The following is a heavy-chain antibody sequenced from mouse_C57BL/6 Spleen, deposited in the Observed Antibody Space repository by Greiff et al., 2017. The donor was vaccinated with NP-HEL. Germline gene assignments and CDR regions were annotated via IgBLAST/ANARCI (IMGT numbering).Heavy chain of an antibody. CDR2: IYPGDGDT. J-gene: IGHJ3*01. CDR3: AKDYDEGALAY. D-gene: IGHD2-4*01. V-gene: IGHV1-80*01. Sequence: VHLVESGAELVKPGASVKISCKASGYAFSSYWMNWVKQRPGKGLEWIGQIYPGDGDTNYNGKFKGKATLTADKSSSTAYMQLSSLPSEDSAVFFYAKDYDEGALAYWGQGTLVTVSA. CDR1: GYAFSSYW.